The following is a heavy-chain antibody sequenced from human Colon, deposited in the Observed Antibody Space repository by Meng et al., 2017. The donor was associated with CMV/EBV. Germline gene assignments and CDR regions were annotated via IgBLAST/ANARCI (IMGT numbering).Heavy chain of an antibody. CDR1: GFTSGDYA. V-gene: IGHV3-49*04. CDR2: IRSNTYGGTT. Sequence: GGSLRLSCSASGFTSGDYALTWVRQAPGKGLEWVGFIRSNTYGGTTKYAASVKGRFTISRDDSKSIAYLQMSSLKTEDTGVYYCVPDFVRVPVSYWGQGTLVTVSS. J-gene: IGHJ4*02. CDR3: VPDFVRVPVSY. D-gene: IGHD1-14*01.